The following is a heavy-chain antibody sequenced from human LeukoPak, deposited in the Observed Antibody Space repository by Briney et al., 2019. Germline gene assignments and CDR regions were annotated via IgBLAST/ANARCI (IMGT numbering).Heavy chain of an antibody. J-gene: IGHJ6*02. D-gene: IGHD3-22*01. CDR3: ARSQYYYDSSGIFRYYYGMDV. V-gene: IGHV3-53*01. Sequence: GGSLRLSCTASGFTVSSNYMSWVRQAPGKGLEWVSVIHTAGITYYADSVKGRFTISRDNPKNTLYPQMNSLRAEDTAVYYCARSQYYYDSSGIFRYYYGMDVWGQGTTVIVSS. CDR2: IHTAGIT. CDR1: GFTVSSNY.